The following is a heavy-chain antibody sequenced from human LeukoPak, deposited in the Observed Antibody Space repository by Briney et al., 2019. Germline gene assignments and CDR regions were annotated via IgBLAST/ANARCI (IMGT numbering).Heavy chain of an antibody. CDR1: GGTFRSYA. J-gene: IGHJ6*03. D-gene: IGHD3-10*01. CDR2: IIPILGKA. CDR3: ARGKLVWFGELLSNYYYMDV. Sequence: GASVKVSCKASGGTFRSYAISWVRQDPGQGLEWMGGIIPILGKANYAQKFQGRVTITADESTSTAYMELSSLRSEDTAVYYCARGKLVWFGELLSNYYYMDVWGKGTTVTISS. V-gene: IGHV1-69*10.